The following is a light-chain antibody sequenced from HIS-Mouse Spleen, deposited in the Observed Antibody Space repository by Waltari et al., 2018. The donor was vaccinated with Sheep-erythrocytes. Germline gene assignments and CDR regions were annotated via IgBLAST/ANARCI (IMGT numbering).Light chain of an antibody. CDR1: KLGDKY. CDR2: PDI. V-gene: IGLV3-1*01. CDR3: QAWDSSTAWV. J-gene: IGLJ3*02. Sequence: SYELTQPPSVSVSPGQTASITCSGDKLGDKYACWYQQKPGQSPVLVIYPDIKRPSGIPGRFSGSNAGNTATLTISGTQAMDEADYYCQAWDSSTAWVFGGGTKLTVL.